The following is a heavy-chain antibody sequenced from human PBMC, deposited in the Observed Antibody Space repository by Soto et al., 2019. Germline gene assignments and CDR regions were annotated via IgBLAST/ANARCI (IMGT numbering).Heavy chain of an antibody. CDR1: GGSFSGYY. CDR3: ARDCAVYDFWSGYRYYYYGMDV. J-gene: IGHJ6*02. D-gene: IGHD3-3*01. CDR2: INHSGST. V-gene: IGHV4-34*01. Sequence: TSETLSLTCAVYGGSFSGYYWSWIRQPPGKGLEWIGEINHSGSTNYNPSLKSRVTISVDTSKNQFSLKLSSVTAADTAVYYCARDCAVYDFWSGYRYYYYGMDVWGQGTMVTVSS.